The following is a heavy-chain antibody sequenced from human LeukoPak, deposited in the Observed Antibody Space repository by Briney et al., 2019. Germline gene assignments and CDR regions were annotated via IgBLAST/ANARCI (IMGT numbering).Heavy chain of an antibody. D-gene: IGHD3-10*01. CDR2: INHSGNT. Sequence: SETLSLTCAVYGGSFSGYYWTWIRQPPGRGLEWIGEINHSGNTNYIPSLKSRLTISAGTSKNHFSLKLSSVTAADTAVYYCARGRIWFGELSLDYWGQGTLVTVSS. CDR3: ARGRIWFGELSLDY. V-gene: IGHV4-34*01. J-gene: IGHJ4*02. CDR1: GGSFSGYY.